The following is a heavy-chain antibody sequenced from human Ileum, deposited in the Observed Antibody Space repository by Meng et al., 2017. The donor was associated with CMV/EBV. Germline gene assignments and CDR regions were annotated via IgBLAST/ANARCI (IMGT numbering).Heavy chain of an antibody. V-gene: IGHV4-39*02. CDR2: MYYSGST. CDR3: VRVVIAAGTDWFDP. D-gene: IGHD6-13*01. Sequence: HPPLPGAGPRLVKPSETLPPTCTVSGYSLSSNSHYWGWIRLPPGKGLEFIASMYYSGSTYYNPSLKSRTTISLDTSKNQFSLNLTSVTAADTAVYYCVRVVIAAGTDWFDPWGQGTLVTVSS. J-gene: IGHJ5*02. CDR1: GYSLSSNSHY.